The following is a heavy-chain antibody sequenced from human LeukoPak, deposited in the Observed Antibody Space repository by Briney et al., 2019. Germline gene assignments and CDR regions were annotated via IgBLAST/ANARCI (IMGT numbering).Heavy chain of an antibody. CDR1: GYTLTELS. J-gene: IGHJ6*03. D-gene: IGHD1-26*01. CDR3: ATGSMRVTRLNYYYYMDV. CDR2: FDPEDGET. V-gene: IGHV1-24*01. Sequence: ASVKVSCKVSGYTLTELSMHWVRQAPGKGLEWMGGFDPEDGETIYAQKFQGRVTMTEDTSTDTAYMELSSLRSEDTAVYCCATGSMRVTRLNYYYYMDVWGKGTTVTVSS.